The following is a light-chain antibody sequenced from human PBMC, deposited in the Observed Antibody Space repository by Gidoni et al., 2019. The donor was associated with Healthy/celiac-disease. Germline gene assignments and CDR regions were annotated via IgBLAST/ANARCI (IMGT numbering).Light chain of an antibody. CDR1: QSVLYSSNNKNY. CDR3: QQYYSTPQT. V-gene: IGKV4-1*01. J-gene: IGKJ1*01. CDR2: WAS. Sequence: DIVLTQSPDSLAASLGGRATINCKSSQSVLYSSNNKNYLAWYQQKPGQPPKLLIYWASTRESGVPDRFSGSGSGTDVTLTISSLQAEDVAVYYCQQYYSTPQTFGQGTKVEIK.